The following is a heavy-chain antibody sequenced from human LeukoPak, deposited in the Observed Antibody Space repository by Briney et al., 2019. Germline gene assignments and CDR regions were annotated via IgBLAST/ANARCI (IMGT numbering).Heavy chain of an antibody. CDR1: GGSFSAYY. J-gene: IGHJ3*02. CDR3: ARGRGTTVTTRAFDI. Sequence: SETLSLTCAVYGGSFSAYYWSWIRQPPGKGLEWIGEINHSGSTNYNPSLKSRVTISVDTSKNQFSLKLSSVTAADTAVYYCARGRGTTVTTRAFDIWGQGTMVTVSS. V-gene: IGHV4-34*01. D-gene: IGHD4-17*01. CDR2: INHSGST.